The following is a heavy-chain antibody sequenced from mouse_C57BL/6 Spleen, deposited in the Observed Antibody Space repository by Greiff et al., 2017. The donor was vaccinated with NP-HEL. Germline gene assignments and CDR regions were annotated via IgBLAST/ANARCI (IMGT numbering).Heavy chain of an antibody. CDR1: GYTFTSYW. J-gene: IGHJ1*03. CDR2: IDPNSGGT. CDR3: ARLRDYRYFDV. V-gene: IGHV1-72*01. Sequence: QVQLKQPGAELVKPGASVKLSCKASGYTFTSYWMHWVKQRPGRGLEWIGRIDPNSGGTKYNEKFKSKATLTVDKPSSTAYMQLSSLTSEDSAVYYCARLRDYRYFDVWGTGTTVTVSS.